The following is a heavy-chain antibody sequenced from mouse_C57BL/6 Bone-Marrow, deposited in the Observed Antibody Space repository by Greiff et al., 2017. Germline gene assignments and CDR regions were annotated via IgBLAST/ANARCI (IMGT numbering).Heavy chain of an antibody. V-gene: IGHV1-63*01. CDR1: GYTFTNYW. D-gene: IGHD2-4*01. CDR3: ARYDYDRGNAMDY. J-gene: IGHJ4*01. CDR2: IYPGGGYT. Sequence: VQLQQSGAELVRPGTSVKMSCKASGYTFTNYWIGWAKQRPGHGLEWIGDIYPGGGYTNYNEKFKGKATLTADKSSSTAYMQFSSLTSEDSAIYYCARYDYDRGNAMDYWGQGTSVTVSS.